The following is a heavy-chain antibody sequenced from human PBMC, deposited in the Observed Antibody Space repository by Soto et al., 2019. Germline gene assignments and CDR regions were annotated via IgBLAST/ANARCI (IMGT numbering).Heavy chain of an antibody. CDR2: ISYSGIT. CDR1: GGSISSSTYY. D-gene: IGHD5-12*01. J-gene: IGHJ4*02. Sequence: PSETLSLTCTVSGGSISSSTYYWGWIRQPPGKGLEWIGTISYSGITYYNPSLKSRVTISVDTSNNQFSLKLSSVTAADTAVYYCARGVATVVTSYFDYWGQGTLVTVSS. CDR3: ARGVATVVTSYFDY. V-gene: IGHV4-39*01.